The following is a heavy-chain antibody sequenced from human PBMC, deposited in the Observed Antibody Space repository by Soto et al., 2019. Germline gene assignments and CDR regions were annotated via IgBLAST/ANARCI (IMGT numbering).Heavy chain of an antibody. CDR3: ARDPKTSGGQNWAFNYFDS. V-gene: IGHV3-30-3*01. J-gene: IGHJ4*02. CDR2: ISYDGTNK. Sequence: QVQLVESGGGVVQPGRSLRLSGAASGFSFSISPMHWVRQAPGKGPEWVALISYDGTNKFYADSVKGRFTISRDNSKSTLYLQVDSLRPEDAAVYYCARDPKTSGGQNWAFNYFDSWGQGTLVTVSS. D-gene: IGHD7-27*01. CDR1: GFSFSISP.